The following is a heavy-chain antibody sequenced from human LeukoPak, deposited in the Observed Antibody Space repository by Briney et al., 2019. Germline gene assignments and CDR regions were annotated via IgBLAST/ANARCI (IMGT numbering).Heavy chain of an antibody. CDR2: IYPGDSDT. J-gene: IGHJ4*02. CDR1: GYSFTNYW. CDR3: ARRGDRSAYYYDY. Sequence: GESLKISCKGSGYSFTNYWIGWVRQTPGKGLEWMGIIYPGDSDTRYSPSFQGQVTISADKSISTAYLQWSSLKASDTAMYYCARRGDRSAYYYDYWGQGTLVTVSS. V-gene: IGHV5-51*01. D-gene: IGHD3-22*01.